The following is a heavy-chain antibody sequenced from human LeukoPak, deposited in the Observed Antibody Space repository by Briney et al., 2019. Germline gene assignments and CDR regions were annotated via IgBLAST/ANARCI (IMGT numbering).Heavy chain of an antibody. CDR3: AKRGDCSAHNCYWYFDL. J-gene: IGHJ2*01. D-gene: IGHD2-15*01. CDR2: ITGSGGAT. CDR1: GFTFNTYA. V-gene: IGHV3-23*01. Sequence: GGSLRFSCAASGFTFNTYAMSWVRQAPGKGLEWVSAITGSGGATFYADSVKGRFDISRDNSKNTLNLQMNSLSTEDTAVYYCAKRGDCSAHNCYWYFDLWGRGTLVTVSS.